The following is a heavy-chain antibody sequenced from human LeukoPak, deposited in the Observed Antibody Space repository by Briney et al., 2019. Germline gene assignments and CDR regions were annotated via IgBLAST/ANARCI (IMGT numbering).Heavy chain of an antibody. J-gene: IGHJ4*02. CDR2: ISSSSSYI. Sequence: GGSLRLSCAASGFTFDDYGMSWVRQAPGKGLEWVSSISSSSSYIYYADSVKGRFTISRDNAKNSLYLQMNSLRAEDTAVYYCATDSSGWVDYWGQGTLVTVSS. V-gene: IGHV3-21*01. CDR3: ATDSSGWVDY. D-gene: IGHD6-19*01. CDR1: GFTFDDYG.